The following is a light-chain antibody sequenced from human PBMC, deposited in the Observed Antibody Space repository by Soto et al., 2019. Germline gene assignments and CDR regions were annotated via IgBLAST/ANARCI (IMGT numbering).Light chain of an antibody. Sequence: EIVLTQSPATLSLSPGERATLSCRASQSVSSNLAWYQQQPGQAPRLLIYGASTRATGIPARFSGTGSGTEFTLTISSLQSEDFAVYYCQQDNDWPLTFGGGTKVDIK. V-gene: IGKV3-15*01. J-gene: IGKJ4*01. CDR3: QQDNDWPLT. CDR1: QSVSSN. CDR2: GAS.